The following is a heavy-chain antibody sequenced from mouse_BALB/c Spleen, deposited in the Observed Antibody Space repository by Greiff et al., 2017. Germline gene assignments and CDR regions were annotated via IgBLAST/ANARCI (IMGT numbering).Heavy chain of an antibody. CDR1: GFNIKDTY. CDR2: IDPANGNT. CDR3: ALWPGDN. D-gene: IGHD1-1*02. Sequence: EVQLQESGAELVKPGASVKLSCTASGFNIKDTYMHWVKQRPEQGLEWIGRIDPANGNTKYDPKFQGKATITADTSSNTAYLQLSSLTSEDTAVYYCALWPGDNWGQGTLVTVSA. J-gene: IGHJ3*01. V-gene: IGHV14-3*02.